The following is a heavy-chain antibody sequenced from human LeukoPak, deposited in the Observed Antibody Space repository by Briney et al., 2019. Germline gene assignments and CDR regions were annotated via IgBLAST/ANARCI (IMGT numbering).Heavy chain of an antibody. CDR2: INHSGST. CDR3: ARTSYGSGSFRYFQH. Sequence: PSETLSLTCTVSGGSISTYYWSWIRQPPGKGLEWIGEINHSGSTNYNPSLKSRVTISVDTSKNQFSLKLSSVTAADTAVYYCARTSYGSGSFRYFQHWGQGTLVTVSS. V-gene: IGHV4-34*01. J-gene: IGHJ1*01. CDR1: GGSISTYY. D-gene: IGHD3-10*01.